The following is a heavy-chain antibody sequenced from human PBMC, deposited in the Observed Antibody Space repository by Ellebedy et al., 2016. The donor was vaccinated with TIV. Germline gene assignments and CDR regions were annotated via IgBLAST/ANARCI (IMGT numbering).Heavy chain of an antibody. D-gene: IGHD1-26*01. Sequence: GESLKISCAAFGFSFSSYWMSWVRQPPGKGLEWVANIKQDGSEIAYVDSVKGRFTISRDNAKNSLYLQMNSLRAEDTAVYYCARERLMGPFDLWGQGTLVTVSS. V-gene: IGHV3-7*03. CDR3: ARERLMGPFDL. J-gene: IGHJ4*02. CDR2: IKQDGSEI. CDR1: GFSFSSYW.